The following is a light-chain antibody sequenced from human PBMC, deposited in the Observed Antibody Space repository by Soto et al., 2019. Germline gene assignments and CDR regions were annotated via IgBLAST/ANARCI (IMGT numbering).Light chain of an antibody. Sequence: EIVMTQSPVTLSMSPGERATLSCRASQSVSSNLAWYRQTPGQAPRLLIYGASTRASGMPARFSGSGSGTEFTLTINRLQSEDFAVYYCQQYNNWPRTFGQGTKVEIK. V-gene: IGKV3-15*01. CDR2: GAS. CDR1: QSVSSN. J-gene: IGKJ1*01. CDR3: QQYNNWPRT.